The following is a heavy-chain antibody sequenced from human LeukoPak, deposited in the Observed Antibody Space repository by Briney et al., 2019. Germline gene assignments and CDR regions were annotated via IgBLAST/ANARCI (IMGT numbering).Heavy chain of an antibody. D-gene: IGHD2/OR15-2a*01. CDR1: GLAFSNYA. V-gene: IGHV3-23*01. CDR2: ITGSGGGT. CDR3: AQGRIAWRGNSFDDLFDF. Sequence: GGSLRLSCAASGLAFSNYAMNWVRQAPGRGLEWVSSITGSGGGTYYADSVKGRFTISRDNSKNTLDLQMNSLRAEDTAVNYCAQGRIAWRGNSFDDLFDFSGQRTLVTVSS. J-gene: IGHJ4*02.